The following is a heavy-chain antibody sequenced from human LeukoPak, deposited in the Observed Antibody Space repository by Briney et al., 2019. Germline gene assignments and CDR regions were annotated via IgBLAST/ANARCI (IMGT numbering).Heavy chain of an antibody. V-gene: IGHV1-69*05. CDR1: GGTFSSYA. CDR2: IIPIFGTA. CDR3: ARAGINYNSNWFDP. D-gene: IGHD1-1*01. Sequence: SVKVSCKASGGTFSSYAISWVRQAPGQGLEWMGGIIPIFGTANYAQKFQGRVTMTRDMSTSTVYMELSSLRSEDTAVYYCARAGINYNSNWFDPRGQGTMVTVSS. J-gene: IGHJ5*02.